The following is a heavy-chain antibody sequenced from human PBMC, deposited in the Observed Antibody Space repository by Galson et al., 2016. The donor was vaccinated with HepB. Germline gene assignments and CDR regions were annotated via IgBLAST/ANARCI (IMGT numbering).Heavy chain of an antibody. V-gene: IGHV4-59*01. Sequence: SLTCTVSGGSISSYYWTWIRQPPGKRLEWIGYIYYDGSTDYNPSLRSRVTMSVDTSKNQFSLKLSSVTAADTAVYYCVKVGGAGYFDPWGQGTLVTVSS. D-gene: IGHD1-26*01. CDR3: VKVGGAGYFDP. CDR2: IYYDGST. J-gene: IGHJ5*02. CDR1: GGSISSYY.